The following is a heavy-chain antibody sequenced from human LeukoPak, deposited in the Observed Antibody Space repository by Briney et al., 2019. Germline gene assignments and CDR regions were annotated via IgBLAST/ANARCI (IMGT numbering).Heavy chain of an antibody. CDR3: EASRIAVAGPTT. CDR1: GYTFTSYG. V-gene: IGHV1-18*01. D-gene: IGHD6-19*01. CDR2: ISAYNGNT. J-gene: IGHJ5*02. Sequence: ASVKVSCKASGYTFTSYGISWVRQAPGHGLEWMGWISAYNGNTNYAQKLQGRVTMTTDTSTSTAYMELRSLRSDDTAVYYCEASRIAVAGPTTWGQGTLVTVSS.